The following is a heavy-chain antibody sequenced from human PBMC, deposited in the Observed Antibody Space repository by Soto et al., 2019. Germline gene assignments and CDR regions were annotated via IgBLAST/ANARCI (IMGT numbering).Heavy chain of an antibody. CDR2: INMDGTKT. V-gene: IGHV3-74*01. Sequence: GGSLRLSCVASEFTFSEYWMHWVRQAPGKGLVWVSRINMDGTKTAYADSVKGRFTVSRDNANNTLYLQMNSLGVEDTAVYYCAXDYYYDSRSSSVNWFDPWGQGTLVTVSS. J-gene: IGHJ5*02. CDR3: AXDYYYDSRSSSVNWFDP. D-gene: IGHD3-22*01. CDR1: EFTFSEYW.